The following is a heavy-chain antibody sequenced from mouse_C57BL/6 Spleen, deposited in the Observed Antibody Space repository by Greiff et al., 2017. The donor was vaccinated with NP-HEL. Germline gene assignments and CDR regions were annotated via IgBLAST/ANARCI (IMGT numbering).Heavy chain of an antibody. CDR1: GYTFTDYY. Sequence: QVQLQQSGAELVRPGASVKLSCKASGYTFTDYYINWVKQRPGQGLEWIARIYPGSGNTYYNEKFKGKATLTAEKSSSTAYMQLSSLTSEDSAVYFCAREITTVVATNYFDYWGQGTTLTVSS. CDR3: AREITTVVATNYFDY. V-gene: IGHV1-76*01. J-gene: IGHJ2*01. D-gene: IGHD1-1*01. CDR2: IYPGSGNT.